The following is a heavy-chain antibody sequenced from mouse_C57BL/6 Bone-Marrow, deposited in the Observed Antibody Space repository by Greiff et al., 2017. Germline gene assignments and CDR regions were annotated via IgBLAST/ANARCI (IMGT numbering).Heavy chain of an antibody. CDR2: ISNLAYSI. CDR1: GFTFSDYG. J-gene: IGHJ4*01. Sequence: EVMLVESGGGLVQPGGSLKLSCAASGFTFSDYGMAWVRQAPRQGPEWVAFISNLAYSIYYADTVTGRFTISRENAKNTLYLEMSSLRSEDTDMYYCARRAGTNYAMDYWGQGTSVTVSS. V-gene: IGHV5-15*01. CDR3: ARRAGTNYAMDY. D-gene: IGHD4-1*01.